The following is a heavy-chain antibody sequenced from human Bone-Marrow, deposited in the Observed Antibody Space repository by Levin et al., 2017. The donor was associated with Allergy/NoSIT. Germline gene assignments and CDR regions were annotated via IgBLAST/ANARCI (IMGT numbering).Heavy chain of an antibody. CDR1: GFTFTDYS. Sequence: SGGSLRLSCRASGFTFTDYSIHWVRQAPGQGLQWMGRVKSYSGDTNYSQKFQGRVTMTSDTSISTAYMEIMSLRSDDTAVYFCARAEVTTIGYFDSWGQGTLVIVSS. CDR2: VKSYSGDT. CDR3: ARAEVTTIGYFDS. J-gene: IGHJ4*02. V-gene: IGHV1-2*06. D-gene: IGHD4-23*01.